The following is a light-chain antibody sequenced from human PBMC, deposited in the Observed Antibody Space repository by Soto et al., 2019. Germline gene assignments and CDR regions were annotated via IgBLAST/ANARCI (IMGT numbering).Light chain of an antibody. CDR3: QQYNDWPPLT. V-gene: IGKV3-15*01. J-gene: IGKJ4*01. CDR2: DAS. CDR1: QSIRTN. Sequence: EIMMTQSPATVSVSPGERATLSCRASQSIRTNVAWYQQKPGQALRLLIYDASTRATGLSSRFSGSGSGTEFTLTSSSLQSEDVAIYYCQQYNDWPPLTFGGGPRLEI.